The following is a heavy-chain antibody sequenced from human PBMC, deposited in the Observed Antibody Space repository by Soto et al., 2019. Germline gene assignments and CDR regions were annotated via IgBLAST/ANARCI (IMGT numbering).Heavy chain of an antibody. V-gene: IGHV1-18*01. D-gene: IGHD2-2*01. J-gene: IGHJ6*02. Sequence: VASVKVSCKASGYTFTSYGISWVRQAPGQGLEWMGWISAYNGNTNYAQKFQGRVTITADESTSTAYMELSSLRSEDTAVYYCARDLGPLVPATTYYYYGMDVWGQGTTVTV. CDR3: ARDLGPLVPATTYYYYGMDV. CDR1: GYTFTSYG. CDR2: ISAYNGNT.